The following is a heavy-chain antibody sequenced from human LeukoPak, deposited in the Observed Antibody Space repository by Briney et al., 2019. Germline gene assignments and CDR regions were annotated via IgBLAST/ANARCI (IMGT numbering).Heavy chain of an antibody. CDR3: ARVSAALGTRYMDV. D-gene: IGHD6-25*01. CDR1: GYTFIDSY. Sequence: GASVKVSCEASGYTFIDSYIHWVRQAPGQGLEWMGWVNPKSGRTNYAQQFQGRVTMTSDTSMNTVYMEMSGLRSDDTAVFYCARVSAALGTRYMDVWGNGTTVIVS. CDR2: VNPKSGRT. V-gene: IGHV1-2*02. J-gene: IGHJ6*03.